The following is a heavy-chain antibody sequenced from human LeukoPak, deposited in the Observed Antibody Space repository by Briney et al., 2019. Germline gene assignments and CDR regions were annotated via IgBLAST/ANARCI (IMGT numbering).Heavy chain of an antibody. J-gene: IGHJ4*02. CDR1: GASVNAYF. V-gene: IGHV4-4*07. CDR2: ISITEGT. Sequence: SETLSLTCTVSGASVNAYFWSWIRQPAGKGLEWIGRISITEGTNYNPSLKGRVTMSVDTSKNQFSLKLTSMTAADTAVYYCARLRRDSSGWYADDYWGQGTLVTVSS. D-gene: IGHD6-19*01. CDR3: ARLRRDSSGWYADDY.